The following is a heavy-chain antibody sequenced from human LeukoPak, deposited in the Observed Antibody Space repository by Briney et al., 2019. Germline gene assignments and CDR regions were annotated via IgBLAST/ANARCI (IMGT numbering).Heavy chain of an antibody. D-gene: IGHD6-19*01. V-gene: IGHV3-33*01. CDR1: GFNFRDSG. Sequence: GRSLRLSCAASGFNFRDSGMHWVRQAPGKGLEWVAVMWNDGITGKYADSVRGRFSVSRDNSKNTVYLQMDSLRADDTSVYYCARDGSGWSSDYWGLGTLVTVSS. J-gene: IGHJ4*02. CDR3: ARDGSGWSSDY. CDR2: MWNDGITG.